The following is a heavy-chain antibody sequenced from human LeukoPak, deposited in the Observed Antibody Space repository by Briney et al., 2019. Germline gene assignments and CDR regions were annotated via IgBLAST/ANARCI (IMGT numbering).Heavy chain of an antibody. CDR3: ARGGGLNTNFDY. Sequence: PGGSLRLSCAASGFTFRNYWMGWVRQAPGKGLEWVANTKPDGSAGYYADSVRGRFTTSRDNANNLLYLQMNRLRAEDTAVYYCARGGGLNTNFDYWGQGTLVTVSS. D-gene: IGHD2-15*01. J-gene: IGHJ4*02. CDR2: TKPDGSAG. V-gene: IGHV3-7*01. CDR1: GFTFRNYW.